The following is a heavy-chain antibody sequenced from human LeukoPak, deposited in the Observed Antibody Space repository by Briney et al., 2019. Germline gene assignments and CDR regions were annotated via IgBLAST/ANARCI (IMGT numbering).Heavy chain of an antibody. CDR2: ISYDGSNK. CDR3: ARDLLYSSGRLGYAFDI. Sequence: GRSLRLSCAASGFTFSSYAMHWVRQAPGKGLEWVAVISYDGSNKYYADSVKGRFTISRDNSKNTLYLQMNSLRAEDTAVYYCARDLLYSSGRLGYAFDIWGQGTMVTASS. J-gene: IGHJ3*02. CDR1: GFTFSSYA. V-gene: IGHV3-30-3*01. D-gene: IGHD6-19*01.